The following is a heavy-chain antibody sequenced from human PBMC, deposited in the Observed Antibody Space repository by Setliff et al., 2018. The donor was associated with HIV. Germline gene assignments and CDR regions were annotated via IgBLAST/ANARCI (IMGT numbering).Heavy chain of an antibody. CDR1: GGTFISQA. J-gene: IGHJ4*02. Sequence: ASVKVSCKASGGTFISQAISWVRQAPGQGLEWMGGIIPIFGTANYAQKFQGRVTITADESTNTAYMELSSLRSEDTAVYYCASPQGANQLLWSFDVWGQGTL. D-gene: IGHD2-2*01. V-gene: IGHV1-69*13. CDR2: IIPIFGTA. CDR3: ASPQGANQLLWSFDV.